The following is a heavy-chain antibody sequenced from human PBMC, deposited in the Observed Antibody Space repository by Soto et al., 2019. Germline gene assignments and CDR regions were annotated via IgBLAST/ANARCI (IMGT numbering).Heavy chain of an antibody. J-gene: IGHJ6*02. CDR3: ARNGSYYDFWSGYYFGGGMDV. V-gene: IGHV4-34*01. CDR2: INHSGIT. CDR1: GLSCSGYD. Sequence: SETLSLTCAFYGLSCSGYDLIWIRPPPGKGLEGIGEINHSGITNYNPSLKSRVTISVDTSKNQFSLKLSSVTAADTAVYYCARNGSYYDFWSGYYFGGGMDVWGQGTTVTVSS. D-gene: IGHD3-3*01.